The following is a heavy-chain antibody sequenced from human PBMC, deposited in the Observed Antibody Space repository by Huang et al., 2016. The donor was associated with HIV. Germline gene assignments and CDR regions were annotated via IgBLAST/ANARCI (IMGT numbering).Heavy chain of an antibody. CDR2: IQFDGVNK. D-gene: IGHD6-19*01. CDR1: GFTFSSYA. V-gene: IGHV3-30*02. Sequence: QVQLVESGGGVVQPGGSLRLSWAATGFTFSSYAMHWVRQAPGKGLEWVAYIQFDGVNKNYAESVKGRFTISRDNSKNTLYLQISSLRAEDTAVYYCVKFTIDDSSVAAWGQGTLVTVS. CDR3: VKFTIDDSSVAA. J-gene: IGHJ5*02.